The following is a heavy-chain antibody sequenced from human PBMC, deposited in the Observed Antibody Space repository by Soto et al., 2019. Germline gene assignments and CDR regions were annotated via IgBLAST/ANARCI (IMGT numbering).Heavy chain of an antibody. V-gene: IGHV5-51*01. CDR2: VYPGDSDT. CDR1: GYTFTPQW. J-gene: IGHJ6*02. Sequence: PGESPKISFKASGYTFTPQWIAWVRQMPRKGLEWMGIVYPGDSDTRYSPSFQGQVTISADKSINNAHLQWSSVKASDAAPDYCARGFYNYASIGIDVWGQGTTVTVSS. D-gene: IGHD3-16*01. CDR3: ARGFYNYASIGIDV.